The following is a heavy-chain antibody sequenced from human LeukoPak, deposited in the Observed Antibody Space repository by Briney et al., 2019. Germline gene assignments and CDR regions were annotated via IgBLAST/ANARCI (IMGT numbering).Heavy chain of an antibody. CDR3: ARAYTGFEAFDY. D-gene: IGHD5-12*01. CDR1: GYTFIGYY. Sequence: ASVKVSCKASGYTFIGYYMHWVRQAPGQGLEWMGWINPNSGGTNYAQKFQDRVTMTRDTSISTAYMELSRLRSDDTAMYFCARAYTGFEAFDYWRQGTLVTVSS. CDR2: INPNSGGT. J-gene: IGHJ4*02. V-gene: IGHV1-2*02.